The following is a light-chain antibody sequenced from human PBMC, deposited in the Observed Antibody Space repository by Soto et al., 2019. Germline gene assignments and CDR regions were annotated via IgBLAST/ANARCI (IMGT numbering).Light chain of an antibody. Sequence: QSVLTQSPSASASLGASVKLTCTLSSGHSSYAIAWHQKQPGKGPRYLMDLNNDGSHTKGDGIPDRFSGSSSGADRYLIISSLLSEDEADYYCQTWGTGFQFFGGGTKLTVL. CDR2: LNNDGSH. CDR3: QTWGTGFQF. CDR1: SGHSSYA. J-gene: IGLJ2*01. V-gene: IGLV4-69*01.